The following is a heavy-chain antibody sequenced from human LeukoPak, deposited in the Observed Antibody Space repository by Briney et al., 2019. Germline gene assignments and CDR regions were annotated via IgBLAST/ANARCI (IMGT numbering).Heavy chain of an antibody. D-gene: IGHD6-19*01. J-gene: IGHJ5*02. Sequence: GGSLRLSCAASGFTFSSYAMSWVRQAPGKGLEWVSAISGSGGSTYYADSVKGRFTISRDNSKNTLYLQMNSLRAEDTAVYYCAKDRTYLIAVAGNWFDPWGQGTLVTVSS. CDR2: ISGSGGST. V-gene: IGHV3-23*01. CDR1: GFTFSSYA. CDR3: AKDRTYLIAVAGNWFDP.